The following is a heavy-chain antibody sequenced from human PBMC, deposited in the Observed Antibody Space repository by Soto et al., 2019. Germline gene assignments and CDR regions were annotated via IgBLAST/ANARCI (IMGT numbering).Heavy chain of an antibody. J-gene: IGHJ4*02. CDR1: GGTFSSYA. Sequence: ASVKVSCKASGGTFSSYAISWVRQAPGQGLEWMGGIIPIFGTANYAQKFQGRVTITADKSTSTAYMELSSLRSEDTAVYYCARDGSGWSLEEPYLDYWGQGTLVNVAS. CDR3: ARDGSGWSLEEPYLDY. D-gene: IGHD6-19*01. V-gene: IGHV1-69*06. CDR2: IIPIFGTA.